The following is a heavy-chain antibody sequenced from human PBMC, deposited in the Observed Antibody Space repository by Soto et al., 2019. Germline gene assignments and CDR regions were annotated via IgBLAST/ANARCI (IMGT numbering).Heavy chain of an antibody. CDR1: GGSFSGYY. CDR2: INHSGST. J-gene: IGHJ4*02. CDR3: VREITYYYDSSGYYYMDP. Sequence: SETLSLTCAVYGGSFSGYYWSWIRQPPGKGLEWIGEINHSGSTNYNPSLKSRVTISVDTSKNQFSLKLSSVTAADTAVYYCVREITYYYDSSGYYYMDPWGQGTLVTGSS. V-gene: IGHV4-34*01. D-gene: IGHD3-22*01.